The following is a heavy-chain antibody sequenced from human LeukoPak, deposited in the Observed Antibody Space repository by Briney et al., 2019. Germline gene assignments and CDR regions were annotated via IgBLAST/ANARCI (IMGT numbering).Heavy chain of an antibody. CDR1: GFTFSSYS. D-gene: IGHD3-22*01. CDR3: ARGFDSSPIMDV. J-gene: IGHJ6*02. Sequence: GGSLRLSCAASGFTFSSYSIHWVRQAPGKGLEWVSYISSSGDTVYYADSVKGRFTISRDNAKNSLYLQMNSLRDEDTALYFCARGFDSSPIMDVWGQGTTVTVSS. V-gene: IGHV3-48*02. CDR2: ISSSGDTV.